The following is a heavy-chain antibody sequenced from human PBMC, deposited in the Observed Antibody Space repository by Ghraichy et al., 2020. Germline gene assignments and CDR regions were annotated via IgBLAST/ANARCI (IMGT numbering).Heavy chain of an antibody. V-gene: IGHV3-48*02. D-gene: IGHD5-24*01. CDR3: ARGLVEMASGGY. J-gene: IGHJ4*02. Sequence: GGSLRLSFAASGFTFYTFSFNWVRQAPGKGLEWVAYISTSSSTIYYADSVKGRFTISRDNAKNSLYLQMHSLRDEDTAVYYCARGLVEMASGGYWGQGTLVTVSS. CDR2: ISTSSSTI. CDR1: GFTFYTFS.